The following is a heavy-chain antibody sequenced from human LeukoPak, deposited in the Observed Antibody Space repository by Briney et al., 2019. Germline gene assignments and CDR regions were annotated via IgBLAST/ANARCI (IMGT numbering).Heavy chain of an antibody. CDR1: GFTFSSYA. CDR2: ISGSGGST. V-gene: IGHV3-23*01. D-gene: IGHD3-3*01. Sequence: GGSLRLSCAASGFTFSSYAMSWVRQAPGKGLEWVSAISGSGGSTYHADSVKGRFTISRDNSKNTLYLQMNSLRAEDTAVYHCAKDRITVFGVVPDVWGKGTTVTVSS. CDR3: AKDRITVFGVVPDV. J-gene: IGHJ6*04.